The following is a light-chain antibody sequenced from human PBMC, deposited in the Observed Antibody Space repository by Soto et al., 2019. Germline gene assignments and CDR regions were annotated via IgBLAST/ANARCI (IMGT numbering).Light chain of an antibody. CDR3: QQYGSSALT. V-gene: IGKV3-20*01. CDR1: QSVSSSS. CDR2: DTS. Sequence: EIVMTQYTATLSVSPGERATLSCRASQSVSSSSLAWFRQTPGQAPRLLIYDTSIRATGIPARFSGSGSGADFTLTISRLEPEDFAVYYCQQYGSSALTFGGGTKVDIK. J-gene: IGKJ4*01.